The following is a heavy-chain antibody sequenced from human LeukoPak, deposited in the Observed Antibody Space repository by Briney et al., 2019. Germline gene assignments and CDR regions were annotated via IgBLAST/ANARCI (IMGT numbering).Heavy chain of an antibody. Sequence: SESLSLTCTVSGGSISSGDYYWSWIRQPPGKGLEWIVYIYYSGSTYYNPSLKSRVTISVDMSKNQFSLKLSSVTAADTAVYYCARVRITMVRGPQGSNWFDPWGQGTLVTVSS. V-gene: IGHV4-30-4*01. CDR1: GGSISSGDYY. D-gene: IGHD3-10*01. CDR3: ARVRITMVRGPQGSNWFDP. J-gene: IGHJ5*02. CDR2: IYYSGST.